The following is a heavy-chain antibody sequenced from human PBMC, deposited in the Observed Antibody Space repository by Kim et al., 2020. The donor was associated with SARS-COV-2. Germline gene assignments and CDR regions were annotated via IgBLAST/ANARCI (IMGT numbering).Heavy chain of an antibody. D-gene: IGHD3-10*01. Sequence: GGSLRLSCAASGFIFGDYAMHWVRQAPGKGLEWVSGITWSSANIYYADSVKGRLTISRDNAKNSLFLQMNSLRAEDTALYFCAKNFSVRSGFYYGGFDDWGRGSPVTVSS. V-gene: IGHV3-9*01. CDR3: AKNFSVRSGFYYGGFDD. J-gene: IGHJ4*02. CDR2: ITWSSANI. CDR1: GFIFGDYA.